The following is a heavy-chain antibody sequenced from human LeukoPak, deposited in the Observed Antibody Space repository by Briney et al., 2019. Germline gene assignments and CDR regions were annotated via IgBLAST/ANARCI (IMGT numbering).Heavy chain of an antibody. J-gene: IGHJ4*02. CDR1: GYPFSRYA. CDR2: ISGIGAST. D-gene: IGHD2-15*01. V-gene: IGHV3-23*01. CDR3: AKDVVVVAAYCDN. Sequence: GGSQTLSCAASGYPFSRYAVSWVRQATGEGLEWVSSISGIGASTYYAHSVKGRYTISRDNSKNTLYLQMNSLRAEDTAIYYCAKDVVVVAAYCDNWGQGTLVTVSS.